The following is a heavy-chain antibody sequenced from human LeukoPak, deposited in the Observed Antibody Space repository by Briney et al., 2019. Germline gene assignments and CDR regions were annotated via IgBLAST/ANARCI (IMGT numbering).Heavy chain of an antibody. D-gene: IGHD1-1*01. Sequence: GGSLRLSCAASGFTFSSYAMHWVRQAPGKGLEWVAVISYDGSNKYYADSVKGRFTISRDNSKNTLYLQMNSLRAEDTAVYYCARGWNDLFGVSGYCYYYGMDVWGQGTTVTVSS. J-gene: IGHJ6*02. CDR1: GFTFSSYA. V-gene: IGHV3-30*04. CDR2: ISYDGSNK. CDR3: ARGWNDLFGVSGYCYYYGMDV.